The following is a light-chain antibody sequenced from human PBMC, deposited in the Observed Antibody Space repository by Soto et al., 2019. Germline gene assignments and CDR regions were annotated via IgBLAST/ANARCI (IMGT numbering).Light chain of an antibody. Sequence: DIQMTQSPSSLSASVGDRVTITCRASQGINKYLAWYQKRPGKPPKVLIYGASTLHSGVPPRFSGSGSGTDFILTINGLQPEDVASYYCQHYADAPWAFGQGTKVDI. CDR3: QHYADAPWA. V-gene: IGKV1-27*01. CDR1: QGINKY. J-gene: IGKJ1*01. CDR2: GAS.